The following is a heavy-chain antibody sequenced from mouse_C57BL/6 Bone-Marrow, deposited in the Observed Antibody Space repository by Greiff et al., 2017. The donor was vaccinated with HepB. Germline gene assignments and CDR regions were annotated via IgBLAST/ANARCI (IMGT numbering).Heavy chain of an antibody. V-gene: IGHV5-17*01. Sequence: EVKLVESGGGLVKPGGSLKLSCAASGFTFSDYGMHWVRQAPEKGLEWVAYISSGSSTIYYADTVKGRFTISRDNAKNTLFLQMTSLRSEDTAMYYCAVYYGNYNYYAMDYWGQGTSVTVSS. D-gene: IGHD2-1*01. J-gene: IGHJ4*01. CDR2: ISSGSSTI. CDR1: GFTFSDYG. CDR3: AVYYGNYNYYAMDY.